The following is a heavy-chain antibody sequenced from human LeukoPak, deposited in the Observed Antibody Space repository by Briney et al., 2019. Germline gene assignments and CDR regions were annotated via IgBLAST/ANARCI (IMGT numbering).Heavy chain of an antibody. D-gene: IGHD2-21*02. J-gene: IGHJ4*02. V-gene: IGHV3-30-3*01. CDR1: GFTFSSYA. CDR3: ARDGVVTAPWFDY. Sequence: GRSLRLSCAASGFTFSSYAMHWVRQAPGKGLEWVAVISYDGSNKYYADSVKGRFTISRDNSKNTLYLQMNSLRAEDTAVYYCARDGVVTAPWFDYWGQGTLVTVSS. CDR2: ISYDGSNK.